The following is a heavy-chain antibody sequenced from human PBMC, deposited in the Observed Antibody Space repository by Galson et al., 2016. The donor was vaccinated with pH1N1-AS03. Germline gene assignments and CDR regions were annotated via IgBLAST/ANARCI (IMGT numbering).Heavy chain of an antibody. J-gene: IGHJ3*02. CDR1: GGSISSGLHY. CDR3: AKTRLTSRPDAFDI. D-gene: IGHD6-6*01. Sequence: VSGGSISSGLHYWVWIRQPPGKGLQYIGAIYYSGSSYYNPSLKSRVTMSVDTSKNQFSLKLSSVTAADTAMFYCAKTRLTSRPDAFDIWGQGTMVSVSS. CDR2: IYYSGSS. V-gene: IGHV4-39*01.